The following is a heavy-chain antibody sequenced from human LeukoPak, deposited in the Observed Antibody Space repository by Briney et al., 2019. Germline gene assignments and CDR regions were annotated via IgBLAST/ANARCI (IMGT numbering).Heavy chain of an antibody. CDR1: GGSISSYY. J-gene: IGHJ4*02. V-gene: IGHV4-59*01. D-gene: IGHD3-10*01. CDR3: ASWSSMVRGQYFDY. Sequence: SETLSLTCTVSGGSISSYYWSWIRQPPGKGLEWIGYIYYSGSTNYNPSLKSRVIISVDTSKNQFSLKLSSVTAADTAMYYCASWSSMVRGQYFDYWGQGTLVTVSS. CDR2: IYYSGST.